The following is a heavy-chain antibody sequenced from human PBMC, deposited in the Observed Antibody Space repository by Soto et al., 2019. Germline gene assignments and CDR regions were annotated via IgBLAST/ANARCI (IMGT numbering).Heavy chain of an antibody. Sequence: SGPTLVNPTQTLTLTCTFSGFSLSTSGVGVGWIRQPPGKALEWLALIYWNDDKRYSPSLKSRLTITKDTSKNQVVLTMTNMDPVDTATYYCAHIPSQWEASYFDYWGQGTLVTVSS. CDR2: IYWNDDK. CDR3: AHIPSQWEASYFDY. D-gene: IGHD1-26*01. J-gene: IGHJ4*02. V-gene: IGHV2-5*01. CDR1: GFSLSTSGVG.